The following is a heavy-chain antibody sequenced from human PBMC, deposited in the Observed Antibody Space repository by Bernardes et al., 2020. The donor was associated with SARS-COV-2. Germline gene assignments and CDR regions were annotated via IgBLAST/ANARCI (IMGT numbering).Heavy chain of an antibody. CDR1: GYTFTSYD. CDR2: MNPNSGNT. Sequence: ASVKVSCKASGYTFTSYDINWVRQATGQGLEWMGWMNPNSGNTGNAQKFQGRVTMTRNTSISTAYMELSSLRSEDTAVYYCARAPLWFGELLSYYYYGMDVWGQGTTVTVSS. D-gene: IGHD3-10*01. V-gene: IGHV1-8*01. J-gene: IGHJ6*02. CDR3: ARAPLWFGELLSYYYYGMDV.